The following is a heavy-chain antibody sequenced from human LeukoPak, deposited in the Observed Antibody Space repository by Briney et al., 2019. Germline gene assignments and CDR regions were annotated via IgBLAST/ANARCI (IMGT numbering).Heavy chain of an antibody. CDR3: ARAWGPITTTALDY. J-gene: IGHJ4*02. CDR1: GYTFIGYY. Sequence: GASVKVSCKASGYTFIGYYMHWVRQAPGQGLEWMGRINPNSGGTNYAQKFQGRVTMTRDTSISTAYMELSRLRSDDTAVYYCARAWGPITTTALDYWGQGTLVTVSS. V-gene: IGHV1-2*06. CDR2: INPNSGGT. D-gene: IGHD1-14*01.